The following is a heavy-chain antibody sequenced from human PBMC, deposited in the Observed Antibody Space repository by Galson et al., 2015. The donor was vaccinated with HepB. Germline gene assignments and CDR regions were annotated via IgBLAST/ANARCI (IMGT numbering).Heavy chain of an antibody. D-gene: IGHD3-10*01. CDR1: GFTFSNYG. Sequence: SLRLSCAASGFTFSNYGMHWVRQAPGKGLEWVAFIRYDGKNIYYTDSVKGRFTISRDNSKNTLFLQMNNLRVEDTAVYFCAKDPGFGDLLWFDYWGQGTLVTVSS. V-gene: IGHV3-30*02. CDR3: AKDPGFGDLLWFDY. CDR2: IRYDGKNI. J-gene: IGHJ4*02.